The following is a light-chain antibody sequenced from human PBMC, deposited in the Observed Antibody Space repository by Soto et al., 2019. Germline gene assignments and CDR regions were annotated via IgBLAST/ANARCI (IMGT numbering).Light chain of an antibody. J-gene: IGLJ1*01. CDR2: DVS. CDR1: SSDIGDSNY. V-gene: IGLV2-14*03. CDR3: SSFRSSSTSYV. Sequence: QSVLTQPASVSGSPGQSITISCTGTSSDIGDSNYVPWYQQHPGKAPKLVIYDVSNRPSGVSNRFSGSKSANTASLTIPGLQAEDEADYYCSSFRSSSTSYVFGTGTKVTVL.